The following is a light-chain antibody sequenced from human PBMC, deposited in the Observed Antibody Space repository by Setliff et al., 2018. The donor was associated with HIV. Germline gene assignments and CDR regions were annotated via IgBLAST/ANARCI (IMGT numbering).Light chain of an antibody. CDR2: EVT. CDR3: SSYTSSSPYV. J-gene: IGLJ1*01. CDR1: SSDIGGYNF. Sequence: LTQPASVSGSPGQSITISCTGTSSDIGGYNFVSWYQHHPGKAPKLMIYEVTNRPSGVSNRFSGSKSGNTASLTISGLQADDEADYYCSSYTSSSPYVFGTGTKVTV. V-gene: IGLV2-14*01.